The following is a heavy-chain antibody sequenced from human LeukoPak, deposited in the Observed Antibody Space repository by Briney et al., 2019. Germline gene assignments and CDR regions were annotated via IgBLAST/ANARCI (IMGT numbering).Heavy chain of an antibody. CDR2: IWYDGSNK. J-gene: IGHJ4*02. CDR3: ARGSPPNYYNSSGYRVVFDY. V-gene: IGHV3-33*08. CDR1: GFTLSSYG. D-gene: IGHD3-22*01. Sequence: GGSLRLSCAASGFTLSSYGMSWVRQAPGKGLEWVAVIWYDGSNKYYADSVKGRFTISRENSKKTLYLKMNSLRAEDTAVYYCARGSPPNYYNSSGYRVVFDYWGQGTLVTVSS.